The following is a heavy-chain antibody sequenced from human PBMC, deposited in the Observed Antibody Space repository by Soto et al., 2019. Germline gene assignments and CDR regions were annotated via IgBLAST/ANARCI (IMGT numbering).Heavy chain of an antibody. D-gene: IGHD2-15*01. V-gene: IGHV1-8*01. CDR1: GYTFTSYD. CDR3: ARGRCSGGSCYDALDY. CDR2: MNPNSGNT. Sequence: QVQLVQSGAEVKKPGASVKVSCKASGYTFTSYDINWVRQATGQGLEWMGWMNPNSGNTGYAQKFQGRVTMTRNTSISTAYMELGSLRSEDTAVYYCARGRCSGGSCYDALDYWGQGTLVTVSS. J-gene: IGHJ4*02.